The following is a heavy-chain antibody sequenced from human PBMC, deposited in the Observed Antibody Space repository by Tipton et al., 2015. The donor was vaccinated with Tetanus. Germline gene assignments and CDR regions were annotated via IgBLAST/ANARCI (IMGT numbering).Heavy chain of an antibody. J-gene: IGHJ6*02. CDR1: GGSFSGYY. CDR2: INHSGST. Sequence: LRLSCAVYGGSFSGYYWSWIRQPPGKGLEWIGEINHSGSTNYNPSLKSRVTISVDTSKNQFSLKLSSVTAADTAVYYCARGVGYGMDVWGQGTTVTVSS. V-gene: IGHV4-34*01. D-gene: IGHD1-26*01. CDR3: ARGVGYGMDV.